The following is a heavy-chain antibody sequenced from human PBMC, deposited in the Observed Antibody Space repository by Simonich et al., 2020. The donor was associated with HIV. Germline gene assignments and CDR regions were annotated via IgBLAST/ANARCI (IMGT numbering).Heavy chain of an antibody. CDR1: GGSISRSNYY. CDR3: ARHYYDSSGYYSGIDP. CDR2: IFYSGST. J-gene: IGHJ5*02. D-gene: IGHD3-22*01. V-gene: IGHV4-61*01. Sequence: QVLLQESGPGLVKPSETLSLTCSVSGGSISRSNYYCSWIRQPPGKGLECIGYIFYSGSTNYNPSLKSRVTISVDTYKNQFSLKLSSVTAADTAVYYCARHYYDSSGYYSGIDPWGQGTLVTVSS.